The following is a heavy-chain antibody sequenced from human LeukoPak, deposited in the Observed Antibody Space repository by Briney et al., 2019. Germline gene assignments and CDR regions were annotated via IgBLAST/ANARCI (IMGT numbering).Heavy chain of an antibody. V-gene: IGHV4-59*08. J-gene: IGHJ4*02. CDR3: AGGNVDTAMVYN. D-gene: IGHD5-18*01. CDR1: GGSISSYY. Sequence: SETLSLTCTVSGGSISSYYWSWIRQPPGKGLEWIGYIYYSGSTNYNPSLKSRVTISVDTSKDQFSLKLSSVTAADTAVYYCAGGNVDTAMVYNWGQGTLVIVSS. CDR2: IYYSGST.